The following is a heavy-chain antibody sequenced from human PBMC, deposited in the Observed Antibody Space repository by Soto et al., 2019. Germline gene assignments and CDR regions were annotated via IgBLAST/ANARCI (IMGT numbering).Heavy chain of an antibody. Sequence: QVQLMQSGAEVRKPGSSVKVSCKASGGTFSSYAISWVRQAPGQGLEWMGGIIPIFGTSNYAQKFQGRVTITADEPTSTAYMELSSLKSEDTDVYYCAKSSVAARPNWLDPWGQGTLVTVSS. CDR1: GGTFSSYA. CDR3: AKSSVAARPNWLDP. V-gene: IGHV1-69*12. D-gene: IGHD6-6*01. CDR2: IIPIFGTS. J-gene: IGHJ5*02.